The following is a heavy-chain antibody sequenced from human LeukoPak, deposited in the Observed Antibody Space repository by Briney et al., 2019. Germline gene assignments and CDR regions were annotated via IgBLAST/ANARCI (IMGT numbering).Heavy chain of an antibody. CDR3: ATFSYAGNAGGSVGP. CDR1: GFTVSSNY. V-gene: IGHV3-53*01. J-gene: IGHJ5*02. Sequence: GGSLRLSCAASGFTVSSNYMTWVRQAPGKGLEWVSVIYRAGNTYYADSVKGRFTISRDNSKNTVYLQMNSLRAEDTAVYYCATFSYAGNAGGSVGPWGQGTLVTVSS. CDR2: IYRAGNT. D-gene: IGHD4-23*01.